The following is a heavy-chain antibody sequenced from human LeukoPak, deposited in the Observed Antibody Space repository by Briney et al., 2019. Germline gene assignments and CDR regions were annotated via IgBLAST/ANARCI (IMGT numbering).Heavy chain of an antibody. CDR1: GYTFTSYY. Sequence: ASVKVSCKASGYTFTSYYMHWVRQAPGQGLEWMGIINPSGGSTSYAQKFQGRVTMTRDTSTSTVYMELSSLRSEDTAVYYCARAWSDSSGILGWHPLFYGEYYYYYMDVWGKGTTVTISS. CDR3: ARAWSDSSGILGWHPLFYGEYYYYYMDV. D-gene: IGHD6-19*01. J-gene: IGHJ6*03. CDR2: INPSGGST. V-gene: IGHV1-46*01.